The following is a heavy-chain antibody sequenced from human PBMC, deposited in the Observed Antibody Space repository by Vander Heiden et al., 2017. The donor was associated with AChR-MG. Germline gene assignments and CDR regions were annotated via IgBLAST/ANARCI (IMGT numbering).Heavy chain of an antibody. CDR2: IIPIFGTA. V-gene: IGHV1-69*01. J-gene: IGHJ4*02. Sequence: VQLVQSGAEVKKPGSSVKVSCKATGGTFGSYAISWVRQAPGQGLEWMGGIIPIFGTANYAQKFQGRVTITADESTSTAYMELSSLRSEDTSVYYCARMGGATTVTYLDYWGQGTLVTVSS. CDR1: GGTFGSYA. D-gene: IGHD4-17*01. CDR3: ARMGGATTVTYLDY.